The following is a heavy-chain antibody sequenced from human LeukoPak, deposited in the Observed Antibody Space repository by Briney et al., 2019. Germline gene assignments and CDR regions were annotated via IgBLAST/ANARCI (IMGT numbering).Heavy chain of an antibody. CDR1: GFTFSNYE. Sequence: PGGSLRLSCAASGFTFSNYEMNWVRQAPGKGLEWLSYISSSGTTMYYADSVKGRFTISRDNARNSLYLPMNSLRAEDTAVYHCARQRYSSTWEFEYWGQGTRVTVSS. V-gene: IGHV3-48*03. J-gene: IGHJ4*02. D-gene: IGHD6-13*01. CDR2: ISSSGTTM. CDR3: ARQRYSSTWEFEY.